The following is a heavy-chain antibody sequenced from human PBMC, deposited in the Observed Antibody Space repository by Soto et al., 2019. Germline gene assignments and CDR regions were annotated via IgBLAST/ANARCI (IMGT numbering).Heavy chain of an antibody. V-gene: IGHV4-4*07. D-gene: IGHD1-26*01. CDR3: ANIVGANDY. CDR2: IYSSGSA. CDR1: RASIYTYS. J-gene: IGHJ4*02. Sequence: SETLSLTCTVSRASIYTYSWTWIRQPAGKGLQWIGHIYSSGSANYSPSLKSRVSMSVDSSKNQISLKLSSVTAADTAVYYCANIVGANDYWGQGTLVTVS.